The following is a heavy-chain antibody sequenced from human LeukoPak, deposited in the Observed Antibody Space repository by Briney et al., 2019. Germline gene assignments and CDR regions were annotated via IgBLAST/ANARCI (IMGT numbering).Heavy chain of an antibody. CDR3: ARGSANFGEFDFDY. CDR2: INPNSGGT. V-gene: IGHV1-2*02. J-gene: IGHJ4*02. D-gene: IGHD3-10*01. Sequence: GASVKVSCKASGYLFTGYYMHWVRQAPGQGLEWMGWINPNSGGTNYAQKFQGRVTMTRDTSISTAYMELSRLRSDDTAVYYCARGSANFGEFDFDYWGQGSLVTVSS. CDR1: GYLFTGYY.